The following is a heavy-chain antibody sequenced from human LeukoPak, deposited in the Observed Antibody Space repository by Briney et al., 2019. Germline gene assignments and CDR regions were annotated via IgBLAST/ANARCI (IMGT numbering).Heavy chain of an antibody. CDR1: GFTFSSYA. D-gene: IGHD6-6*01. Sequence: PGGSLRLSCAASGFTFSSYAMSWVRQAPGKGLEWVSAISGSGGSTCYADSVKGRFTISRDNSKNTLYLQMNSLRAEDTAVYYCAKVGRSYSSSYYFDYWGQGTLVTVSS. CDR3: AKVGRSYSSSYYFDY. V-gene: IGHV3-23*01. CDR2: ISGSGGST. J-gene: IGHJ4*02.